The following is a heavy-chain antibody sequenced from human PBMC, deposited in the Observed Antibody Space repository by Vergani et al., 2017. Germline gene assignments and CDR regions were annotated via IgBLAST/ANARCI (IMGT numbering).Heavy chain of an antibody. CDR1: GFTFSTYA. V-gene: IGHV3-23*01. Sequence: EVQLLESGGSLKQPGGSVRLSCAASGFTFSTYAMHWVRQAPGKGLEWVSGISGSGGSPYYAGSVKGRFTISRDSSKNTLYLQMNSLSAGDTAVYYCAKANPRNSGYDYLYYYHAMDVWGQGTTVTVSS. D-gene: IGHD5-12*01. CDR2: ISGSGGSP. J-gene: IGHJ6*02. CDR3: AKANPRNSGYDYLYYYHAMDV.